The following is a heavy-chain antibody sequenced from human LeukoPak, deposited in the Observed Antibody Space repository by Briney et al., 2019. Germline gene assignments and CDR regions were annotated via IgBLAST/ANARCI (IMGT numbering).Heavy chain of an antibody. V-gene: IGHV3-30*18. J-gene: IGHJ6*02. CDR3: AKDLYLQYCRGSACYLNYYNMDV. CDR1: GFTFSSYG. CDR2: ISYDGSNK. D-gene: IGHD2-15*01. Sequence: GGSLRLSCAASGFTFSSYGMHWVRQAPGKGLEWVAVISYDGSNKYYADSVKGRFTISRDNSKNTLYLQMNGLRAEDTAVYYCAKDLYLQYCRGSACYLNYYNMDVWGQGTTVAVSS.